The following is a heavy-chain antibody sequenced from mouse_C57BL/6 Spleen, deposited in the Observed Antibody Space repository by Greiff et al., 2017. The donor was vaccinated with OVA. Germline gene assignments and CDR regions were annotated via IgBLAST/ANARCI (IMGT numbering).Heavy chain of an antibody. V-gene: IGHV1-76*01. Sequence: VQRVESGAELVRPGASVKLSCKASGYTFTDYYINWVKQRPGQGLEWIARIYPGSGNTYYNEKFTGKATLTAEKSSSTAYMQLSSLTSEDSAVYFCATPHYYGSSHWYFDVWGTGTTVTVSS. D-gene: IGHD1-1*01. J-gene: IGHJ1*03. CDR1: GYTFTDYY. CDR3: ATPHYYGSSHWYFDV. CDR2: IYPGSGNT.